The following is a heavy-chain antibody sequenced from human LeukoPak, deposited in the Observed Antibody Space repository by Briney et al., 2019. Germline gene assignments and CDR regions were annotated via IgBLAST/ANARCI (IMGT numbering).Heavy chain of an antibody. Sequence: SETLSLTCTVSGGSISSSSYYWGWIRQPPGKGLEWIGSIYYSGSTYYNPSLKSRVTISVDTSKNQFSLKLSSVTAADTAVYYCARRPKYYEFWSGYYILFDYWGQGTLVTVSS. D-gene: IGHD3-3*01. CDR2: IYYSGST. CDR3: ARRPKYYEFWSGYYILFDY. CDR1: GGSISSSSYY. J-gene: IGHJ4*02. V-gene: IGHV4-39*01.